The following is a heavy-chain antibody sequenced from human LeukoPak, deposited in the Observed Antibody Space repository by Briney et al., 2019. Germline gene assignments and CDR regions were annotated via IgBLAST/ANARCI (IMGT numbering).Heavy chain of an antibody. D-gene: IGHD3-22*01. CDR1: GYTFTGYY. J-gene: IGHJ6*03. CDR2: INPNSGGT. V-gene: IGHV1-2*02. Sequence: VASVKVSCKASGYTFTGYYMHWVRQAPGQGLEWMGWINPNSGGTNYAQKFQGRVTMTRDTSISTAYMELSRLRSDDTAVYYCARDPGDSSGYYYNYYYYYYMDVWGKGTTVTISS. CDR3: ARDPGDSSGYYYNYYYYYYMDV.